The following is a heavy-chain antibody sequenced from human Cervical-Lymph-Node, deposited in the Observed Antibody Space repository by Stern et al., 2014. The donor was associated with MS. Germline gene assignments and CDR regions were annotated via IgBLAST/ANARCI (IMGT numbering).Heavy chain of an antibody. CDR1: GFTFSNYG. V-gene: IGHV3-33*01. CDR2: IWDDGNKK. CDR3: ARGNWNYEGMGY. D-gene: IGHD1-7*01. Sequence: QVQLVESGGGVVQPGRSLRLSCAASGFTFSNYGMHWVRQAPGKGLEWLAGIWDDGNKKYYAESLKGRFTISRDNSKNTLFLQMSSLTAEDTALYYCARGNWNYEGMGYWGQGTLVTVSS. J-gene: IGHJ4*02.